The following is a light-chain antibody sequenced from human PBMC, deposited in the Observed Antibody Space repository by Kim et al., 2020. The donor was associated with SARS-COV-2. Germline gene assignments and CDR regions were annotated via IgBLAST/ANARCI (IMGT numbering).Light chain of an antibody. Sequence: ASVKLTCTLSSGHSSYAIEWHQQQPEKGPRYLMKLNSDGSHSKGDGIPDRFSGSSSGAERYLTISSLQSEDEADYYSQTWGTGIRVFGGGTKLTVL. CDR2: LNSDGSH. CDR1: SGHSSYA. V-gene: IGLV4-69*01. CDR3: QTWGTGIRV. J-gene: IGLJ3*02.